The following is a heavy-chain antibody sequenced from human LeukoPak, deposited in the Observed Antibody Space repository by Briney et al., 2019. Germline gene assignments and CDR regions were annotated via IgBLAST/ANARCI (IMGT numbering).Heavy chain of an antibody. J-gene: IGHJ4*02. CDR3: ARGFLRGYSYGYNFDY. V-gene: IGHV3-11*04. CDR1: GFTFSDYY. D-gene: IGHD5-18*01. CDR2: ISRSGSTI. Sequence: PGGSLRLSCAASGFTFSDYYMSWIRQAPGKGLEWVSYISRSGSTIYYADSVKGRFTISRDNAKNLLYLQMNSLRTEDTAVYCCARGFLRGYSYGYNFDYWGQGTLVTVSS.